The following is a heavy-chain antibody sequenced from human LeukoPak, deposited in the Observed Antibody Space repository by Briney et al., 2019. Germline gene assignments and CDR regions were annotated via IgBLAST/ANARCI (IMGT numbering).Heavy chain of an antibody. D-gene: IGHD1-7*01. CDR1: GFTFSSYG. Sequence: GGSLRLSCAASGFTFSSYGMHWVRQAPGKGLEWVAVIWYDGSNKYYADSVKGRFTVSRDYAKNTLFLQMNNLRTEDTALYFCATARNFRFEYWGQGSLVIVSA. J-gene: IGHJ4*02. CDR3: ATARNFRFEY. CDR2: IWYDGSNK. V-gene: IGHV3-33*03.